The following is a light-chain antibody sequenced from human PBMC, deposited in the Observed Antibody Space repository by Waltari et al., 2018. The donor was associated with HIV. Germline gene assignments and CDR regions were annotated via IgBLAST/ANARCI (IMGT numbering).Light chain of an antibody. J-gene: IGLJ2*01. CDR1: SSNIGAGYD. Sequence: QSVLTQPPSVSGAPGQRVTISCTGSSSNIGAGYDVHWYQQLPGTAPRVLIYGNSNRPSGVPDRCSGSKSGPSASLAITGLQAEDEADYYCQSYDTSLSGSGVFGGGTKLTVL. V-gene: IGLV1-40*01. CDR2: GNS. CDR3: QSYDTSLSGSGV.